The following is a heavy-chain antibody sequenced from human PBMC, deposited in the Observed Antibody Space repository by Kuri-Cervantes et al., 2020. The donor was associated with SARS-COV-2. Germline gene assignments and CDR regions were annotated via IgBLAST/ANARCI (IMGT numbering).Heavy chain of an antibody. CDR2: IYYSGST. V-gene: IGHV4-39*01. CDR1: GGSISSSSYY. D-gene: IGHD5-18*01. J-gene: IGHJ4*02. Sequence: GSLRLPCTVSGGSISSSSYYWGWIRQPPGKGLEWIGSIYYSGSTYYNPSLKSRVTISVDTSKNQFSLKLSSVTAADTAVYYCASQVDTAMAFDYWGQGTLVTVSS. CDR3: ASQVDTAMAFDY.